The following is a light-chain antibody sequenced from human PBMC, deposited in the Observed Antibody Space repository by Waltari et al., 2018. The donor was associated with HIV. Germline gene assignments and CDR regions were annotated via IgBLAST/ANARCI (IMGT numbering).Light chain of an antibody. CDR1: KVADKF. CDR3: QAWDANRAV. CDR2: QGA. V-gene: IGLV3-1*01. J-gene: IGLJ2*01. Sequence: ELTPPPSMSVPSGQTASLPCSGEKVADKFPCWYQQKPGQPPRLLVYQGARRPSGIPERFSASKSANTATLIIRGAQPLDEAEYFCQAWDANRAVFGGGTTLTVL.